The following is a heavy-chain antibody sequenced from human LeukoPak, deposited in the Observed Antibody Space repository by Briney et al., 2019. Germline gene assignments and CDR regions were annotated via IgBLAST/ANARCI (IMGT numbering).Heavy chain of an antibody. Sequence: GGSLRLSCAASGFTFSSYAMHWVRQAPGKGLEWVAVISYDGSNKYYADSVKGRFTISRDNSKNTLYLQMNSLRAEDTAVYYCARGTGGSYYYFDYWGQGTLVTVSS. D-gene: IGHD1-26*01. CDR2: ISYDGSNK. V-gene: IGHV3-30*04. CDR1: GFTFSSYA. CDR3: ARGTGGSYYYFDY. J-gene: IGHJ4*02.